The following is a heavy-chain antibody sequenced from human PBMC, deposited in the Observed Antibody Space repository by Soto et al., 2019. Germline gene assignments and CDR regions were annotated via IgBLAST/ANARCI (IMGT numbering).Heavy chain of an antibody. CDR2: ISYDGSNK. CDR3: AKDYHGTHFDY. CDR1: GFTFSSYG. D-gene: IGHD1-1*01. Sequence: GGSLRLSCAASGFTFSSYGMHWVRQAPGKGLEWVAVISYDGSNKYYADSVKGRFTISRDNSKNTLYLQMNSLRAEDTAVYYCAKDYHGTHFDYWGQGTLVTVSS. V-gene: IGHV3-30*18. J-gene: IGHJ4*02.